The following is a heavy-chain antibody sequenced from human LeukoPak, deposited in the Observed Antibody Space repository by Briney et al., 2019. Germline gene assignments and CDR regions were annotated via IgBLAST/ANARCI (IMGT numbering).Heavy chain of an antibody. CDR2: ISWNSGSI. CDR1: GFTFDDYA. Sequence: GGSLRLSCAASGFTFDDYAMHWVRQAPGKGLEWVSGISWNSGSIGYADSVKGRFTISRDNAKNSLYLQMNSLRAEDTALYYCAKDIGYSYGLSFDYWGQGTLVTVSS. D-gene: IGHD5-18*01. J-gene: IGHJ4*02. V-gene: IGHV3-9*01. CDR3: AKDIGYSYGLSFDY.